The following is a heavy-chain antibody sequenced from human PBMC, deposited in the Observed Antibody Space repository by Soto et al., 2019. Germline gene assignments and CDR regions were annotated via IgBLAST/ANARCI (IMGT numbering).Heavy chain of an antibody. Sequence: PGGSVRLSCAASGFTVSSKYMTWVRQAPGKGLEWVSLIQSGGTTYYADSVKGGFTISRDTSENTLHLQMDSLRVEDTAVYYCAKRPLAARHTDYWGQGTLVTVSS. J-gene: IGHJ4*02. CDR1: GFTVSSKY. CDR3: AKRPLAARHTDY. V-gene: IGHV3-66*04. D-gene: IGHD6-6*01. CDR2: IQSGGTT.